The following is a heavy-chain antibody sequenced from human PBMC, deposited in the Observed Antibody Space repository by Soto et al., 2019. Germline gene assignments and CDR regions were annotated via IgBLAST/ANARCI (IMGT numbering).Heavy chain of an antibody. CDR3: PSNVVPTRTTYYYYYGMDV. V-gene: IGHV1-69*02. CDR2: IIPILGIA. Sequence: QVQLVQSGAEVKKPGSSVKVSCKASGGTFSSYTISWVRQAPGQGLEWMGRIIPILGIANYAQKFQGRVTITADKSTSTAYMELSSLRSEDTAVYYCPSNVVPTRTTYYYYYGMDVWGQGTTVTVSS. D-gene: IGHD2-2*01. J-gene: IGHJ6*02. CDR1: GGTFSSYT.